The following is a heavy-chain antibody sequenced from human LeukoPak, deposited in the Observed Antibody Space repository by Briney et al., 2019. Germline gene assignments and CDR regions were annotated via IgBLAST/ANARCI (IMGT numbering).Heavy chain of an antibody. D-gene: IGHD3-22*01. CDR2: LYSGGST. Sequence: GGSLRLSCAASGFTVSSNYMSWVRQAPGKGLEWVSILYSGGSTYYADSVKGRFTISRDNSKSTLYLQMNSLRAEDTAVYYCARTGYYYDSSGYYPFDYWGQGTLVTVSS. CDR1: GFTVSSNY. CDR3: ARTGYYYDSSGYYPFDY. J-gene: IGHJ4*02. V-gene: IGHV3-53*01.